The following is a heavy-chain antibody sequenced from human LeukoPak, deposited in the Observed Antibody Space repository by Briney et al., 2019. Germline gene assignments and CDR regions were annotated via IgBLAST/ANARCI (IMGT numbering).Heavy chain of an antibody. J-gene: IGHJ1*01. Sequence: GGSLRLSCAASGFTVSSNYMSWVRQAPGKGLEWVSLISSVGSTYYADSVKGRFTISRDNSKNTLYLQMNSLRAEDTAVYYCARDRYTSNWYVHHWGQGTLVTVS. D-gene: IGHD4-11*01. CDR1: GFTVSSNY. CDR3: ARDRYTSNWYVHH. CDR2: ISSVGST. V-gene: IGHV3-53*01.